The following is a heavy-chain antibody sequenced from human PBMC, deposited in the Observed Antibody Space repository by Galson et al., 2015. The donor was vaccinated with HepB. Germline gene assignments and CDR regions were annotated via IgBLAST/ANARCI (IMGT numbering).Heavy chain of an antibody. CDR1: EFTFSSYW. CDR2: INPDGSEK. D-gene: IGHD3-10*01. Sequence: SLRLSCAASEFTFSSYWMNWVRQAPGKGLEWVANINPDGSEKYYVASLKGRFTIFRDNAKNSLYLQMDSLRAEDTAVYYCARRISLVGGIITKPDYYYGMDVWGLGTTVTVAS. CDR3: ARRISLVGGIITKPDYYYGMDV. J-gene: IGHJ6*02. V-gene: IGHV3-7*03.